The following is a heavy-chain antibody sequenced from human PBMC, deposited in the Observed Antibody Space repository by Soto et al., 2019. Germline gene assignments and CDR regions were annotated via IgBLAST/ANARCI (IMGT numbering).Heavy chain of an antibody. J-gene: IGHJ3*02. CDR1: GYTFTSYG. Sequence: GASVKVSCKASGYTFTSYGISWVRQAPGQGLEWMGWISAYIGNTNYAQKLQGRVTMTTDTSTSTAYMELRSLRSDDTAVYYCARRSIAVEADAFDIWGQGTMVTVSS. CDR2: ISAYIGNT. CDR3: ARRSIAVEADAFDI. D-gene: IGHD6-6*01. V-gene: IGHV1-18*01.